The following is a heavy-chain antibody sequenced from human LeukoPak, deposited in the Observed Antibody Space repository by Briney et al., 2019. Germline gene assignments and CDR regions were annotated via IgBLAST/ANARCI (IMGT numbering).Heavy chain of an antibody. D-gene: IGHD6-13*01. CDR1: GFTFSDYY. Sequence: GGSLRLSCAASGFTFSDYYMSWIRQAPGKGLEWVSYISSSSTIYYTDSVKGRFTISRDNAKNSLYLQMNSLRAEDTAVYYCARDYSSSSGKHAFDVWGQGTMVTVSS. V-gene: IGHV3-69-1*01. CDR3: ARDYSSSSGKHAFDV. J-gene: IGHJ3*01. CDR2: ISSSSTI.